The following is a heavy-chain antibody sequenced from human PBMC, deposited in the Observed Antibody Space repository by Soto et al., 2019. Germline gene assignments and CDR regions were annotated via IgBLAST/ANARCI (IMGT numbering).Heavy chain of an antibody. CDR1: GGSFSGYY. CDR2: INHSGST. CDR3: ARPRGGWYIDY. V-gene: IGHV4-34*01. Sequence: SETLCLTCAVYGGSFSGYYLSWIRQPPGKGLEWIGEINHSGSTNYNPSLKSRVTISVDTSKNQFSLKLSSVTAADTAVYYCARPRGGWYIDYWGQGTLVPVSS. J-gene: IGHJ4*02. D-gene: IGHD6-19*01.